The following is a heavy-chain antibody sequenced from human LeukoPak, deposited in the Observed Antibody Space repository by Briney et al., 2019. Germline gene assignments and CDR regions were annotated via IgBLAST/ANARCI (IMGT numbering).Heavy chain of an antibody. Sequence: SVKVSCKASGGTFSTYAITWVRQAPGQGLEWMGGIIPIVDTANYAQKFQGRVTITADESTSTAYMELSSLRSEDTAVYYCARVQSRLYCSGGSCYPRRFYYMDVWGKGTTVTISS. CDR1: GGTFSTYA. J-gene: IGHJ6*03. V-gene: IGHV1-69*13. D-gene: IGHD2-15*01. CDR3: ARVQSRLYCSGGSCYPRRFYYMDV. CDR2: IIPIVDTA.